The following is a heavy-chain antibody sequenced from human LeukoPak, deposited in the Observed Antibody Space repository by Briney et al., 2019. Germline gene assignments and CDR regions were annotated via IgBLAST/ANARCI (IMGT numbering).Heavy chain of an antibody. CDR1: GFTLSRFG. D-gene: IGHD2-15*01. J-gene: IGHJ4*02. V-gene: IGHV3-48*04. Sequence: GGSLRLSCAASGFTLSRFGMNWVRQAPGKGLEWVSYISSSGSTIYYADSVKGRFTISRDNAKNSLYLQMNSLRAEDTAVYYCARHFCSGGSCYSLQYYFDYWGQGTLVTVSS. CDR3: ARHFCSGGSCYSLQYYFDY. CDR2: ISSSGSTI.